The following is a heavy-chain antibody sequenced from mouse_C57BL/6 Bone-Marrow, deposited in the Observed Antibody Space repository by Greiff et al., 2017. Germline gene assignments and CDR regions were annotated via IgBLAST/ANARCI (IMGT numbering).Heavy chain of an antibody. V-gene: IGHV1-76*01. D-gene: IGHD2-3*01. J-gene: IGHJ2*01. Sequence: VQLQQSGAELVRPGASVKLSCKASGYTFTDYYINWVKQRPGQGLEWIARIYPGSGNTYYNEKFKGKATLTAEKSSSTAYMQLIILTSADSAVYFCASDDGYYDYWGQGTTLTVSS. CDR2: IYPGSGNT. CDR3: ASDDGYYDY. CDR1: GYTFTDYY.